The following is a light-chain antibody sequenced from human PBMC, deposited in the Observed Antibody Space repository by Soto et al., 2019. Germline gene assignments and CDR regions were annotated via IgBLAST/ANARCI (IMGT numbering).Light chain of an antibody. Sequence: QYALTQPASVSGSLGQSITISCTGNSSDVGGYNYVSWYQQHPGKDPKVVIFEVTIRPSGVSSRFSGSKSGNTASLTVSGLQAEDEGDYYGSSYTSSSTVVFGGGTKVTVL. CDR1: SSDVGGYNY. CDR3: SSYTSSSTVV. V-gene: IGLV2-14*01. CDR2: EVT. J-gene: IGLJ2*01.